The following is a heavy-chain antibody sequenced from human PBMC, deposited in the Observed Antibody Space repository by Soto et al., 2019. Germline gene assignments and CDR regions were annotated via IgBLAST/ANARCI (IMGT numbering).Heavy chain of an antibody. CDR1: GGSISSYY. CDR2: ISSSSSYT. D-gene: IGHD2-21*02. CDR3: ARVGYCGGDCYPNWFDP. J-gene: IGHJ5*02. Sequence: SGGSISSYYMSWIRQAPGKGLEWVSYISSSSSYTNYADSVKGRFTISRDNAKNSLYLQMNSLRAEDTAVYYCARVGYCGGDCYPNWFDPWGQGTLVTVSS. V-gene: IGHV3-11*06.